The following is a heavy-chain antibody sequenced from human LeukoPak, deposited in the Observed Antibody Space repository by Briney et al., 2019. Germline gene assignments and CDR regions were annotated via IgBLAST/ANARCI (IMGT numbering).Heavy chain of an antibody. V-gene: IGHV1-69*04. CDR1: GGTFSSYA. CDR2: IIPILGIA. D-gene: IGHD3-10*01. CDR3: ARTMVRGVTYYYYGMDV. Sequence: SVKVSCKASGGTFSSYAISCVRQAPGQGLEWMGRIIPILGIANYAQKFQGRVTITADKSTSTAYMELSSLRSEDTAVYYCARTMVRGVTYYYYGMDVWGQGTTVTVSS. J-gene: IGHJ6*02.